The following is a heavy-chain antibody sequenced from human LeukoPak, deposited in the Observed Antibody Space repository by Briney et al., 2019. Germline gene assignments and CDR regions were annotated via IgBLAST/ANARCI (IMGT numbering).Heavy chain of an antibody. J-gene: IGHJ6*02. V-gene: IGHV1-18*01. CDR2: ISAYNGNT. CDR3: ARDRPRHFDSGSYYGYYYYGMDV. Sequence: GASVKVSCKASGYTFTSYGISWVRQAPGQGLEWMGWISAYNGNTNHAQKLQGRVTMTTDTSTSTAYMELRSLRSDDTAVYYCARDRPRHFDSGSYYGYYYYGMDVWGQGTTVTVSS. D-gene: IGHD1-26*01. CDR1: GYTFTSYG.